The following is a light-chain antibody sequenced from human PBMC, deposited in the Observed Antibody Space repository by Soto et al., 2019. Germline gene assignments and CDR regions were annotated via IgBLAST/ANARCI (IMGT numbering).Light chain of an antibody. J-gene: IGLJ1*01. V-gene: IGLV1-40*01. CDR3: QSYDSSLSVRV. CDR1: NSNIGAGYD. Sequence: QSVLTQPPSVSGAPGQRVTISCTGSNSNIGAGYDVHWYQQLPGTAPKLLIYANTNRPSGVPDRISGSKSGTSASLAITGLQAEDEADYYCQSYDSSLSVRVFXTGTKVTVL. CDR2: ANT.